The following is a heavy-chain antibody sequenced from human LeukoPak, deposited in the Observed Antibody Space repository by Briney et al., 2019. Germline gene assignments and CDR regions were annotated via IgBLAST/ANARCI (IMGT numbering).Heavy chain of an antibody. CDR3: ARVHGTNVLRYFDWLSPIGP. CDR2: IYYSGST. D-gene: IGHD3-9*01. CDR1: GGSISSSSYY. J-gene: IGHJ5*02. V-gene: IGHV4-39*01. Sequence: SETLSLTCTVSGGSISSSSYYWGWIRQPPGKGLEWIGSIYYSGSTYYNPSLKSRVTISVDTSKNQFSLKLSSVTAADTAVYYCARVHGTNVLRYFDWLSPIGPWGQGTLVTVSS.